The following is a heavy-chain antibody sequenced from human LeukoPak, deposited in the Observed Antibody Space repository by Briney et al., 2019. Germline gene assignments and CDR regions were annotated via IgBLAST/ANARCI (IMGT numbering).Heavy chain of an antibody. J-gene: IGHJ6*03. D-gene: IGHD6-13*01. CDR3: ARPRIAAAGNVYYMDV. Sequence: GESLKTSCKGSGYSFTSYWIGWVRQMPGKGLEWKGIIYPGDSDTRYSPSFQGQVTISADKSISTAYLQWSSLKASDTAMYYCARPRIAAAGNVYYMDVWGKGTTVTVSS. V-gene: IGHV5-51*01. CDR1: GYSFTSYW. CDR2: IYPGDSDT.